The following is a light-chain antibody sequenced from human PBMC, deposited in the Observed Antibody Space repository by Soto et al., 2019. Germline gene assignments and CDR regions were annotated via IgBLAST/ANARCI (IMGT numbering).Light chain of an antibody. J-gene: IGKJ3*01. V-gene: IGKV3-11*01. CDR3: HQRSTWPFT. Sequence: EIVLTQSPATLSLSLGERATLSCRASQSISSYLAWYQQKPDQAPRLLIYDASNRATGIPARFSGSGSGTDFTLTISSLEPEDFAVYYCHQRSTWPFTFGPGTKVDNK. CDR1: QSISSY. CDR2: DAS.